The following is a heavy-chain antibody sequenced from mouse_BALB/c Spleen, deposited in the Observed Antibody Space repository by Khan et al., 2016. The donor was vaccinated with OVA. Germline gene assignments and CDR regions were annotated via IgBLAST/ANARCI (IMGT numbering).Heavy chain of an antibody. CDR2: IYPYNDDT. J-gene: IGHJ2*01. CDR1: GYTFTSYV. V-gene: IGHV1S136*01. Sequence: VQLQQSGPELVKPGASVKMSCKASGYTFTSYVMHWVKQKPGQGLEWIGYIYPYNDDTKYNEKFKGKATLTSDKSSSTAYMELSSLTSEDSAVYLCARNYGSDVYFACWGQGTTLTVSS. D-gene: IGHD2-14*01. CDR3: ARNYGSDVYFAC.